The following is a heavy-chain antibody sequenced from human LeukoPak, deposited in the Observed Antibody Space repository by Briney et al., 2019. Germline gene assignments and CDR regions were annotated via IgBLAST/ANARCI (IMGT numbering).Heavy chain of an antibody. V-gene: IGHV3-23*01. J-gene: IGHJ4*02. CDR3: ANTRAVAGTC. D-gene: IGHD6-19*01. CDR1: EFTFSNYA. CDR2: ISASDGST. Sequence: GGSLRLSCAASEFTFSNYAMSWVRQAPGKGLEWVSSISASDGSTYYADSVKGRFTVSRDNSKNTLYLQMNSLRAEDTAVYYCANTRAVAGTCWGQGTLVTVSS.